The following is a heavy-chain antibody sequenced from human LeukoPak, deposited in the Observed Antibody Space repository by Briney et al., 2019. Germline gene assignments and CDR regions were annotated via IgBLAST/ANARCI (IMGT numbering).Heavy chain of an antibody. J-gene: IGHJ5*02. V-gene: IGHV1-69*04. Sequence: GPSVKVSCKASGGTFSSYAISWVRQAPGQGLEWMGRIIPILGIANYAQKFQGRVTITADKSTSTAYKELSSLRSEDTAVYYCARGVAAAGTIGWFDPWGQGTLVTVSS. D-gene: IGHD6-13*01. CDR2: IIPILGIA. CDR1: GGTFSSYA. CDR3: ARGVAAAGTIGWFDP.